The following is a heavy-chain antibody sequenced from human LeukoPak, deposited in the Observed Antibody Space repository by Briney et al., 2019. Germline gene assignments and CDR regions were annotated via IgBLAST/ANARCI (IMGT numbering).Heavy chain of an antibody. J-gene: IGHJ4*02. CDR1: GYTFTSYY. CDR3: ARGNYYDNNGYSPELRY. CDR2: SDPNSGAT. Sequence: ASVKVSCKASGYTFTSYYIHWLRQAPGQGFEWMGWSDPNSGATKYEHFQGRVTMTRDTSISTAYMELSRLRSDDTAVYYCARGNYYDNNGYSPELRYWGQGTLVTVSS. D-gene: IGHD3-22*01. V-gene: IGHV1-2*02.